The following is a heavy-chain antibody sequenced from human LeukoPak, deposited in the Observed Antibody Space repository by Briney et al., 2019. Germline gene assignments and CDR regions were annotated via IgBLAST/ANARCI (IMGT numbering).Heavy chain of an antibody. CDR3: ARDSNCGGDCYSTTPDY. V-gene: IGHV3-21*01. CDR2: ISSSSSYI. J-gene: IGHJ4*02. Sequence: GGSLRLSCAASGFTFSSYSMNRVRQAPGKGLEWVSSISSSSSYIYYADSVKGRFTISRDNAKNSLYLQMNSLRAEDTAVYYCARDSNCGGDCYSTTPDYWGQGTLVTVSS. CDR1: GFTFSSYS. D-gene: IGHD2-21*02.